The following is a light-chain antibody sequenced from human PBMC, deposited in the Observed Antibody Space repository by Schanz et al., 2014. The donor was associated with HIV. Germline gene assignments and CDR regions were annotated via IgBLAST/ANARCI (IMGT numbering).Light chain of an antibody. CDR3: QQYNDWPPIT. CDR2: AAS. J-gene: IGKJ5*01. CDR1: QAISNS. V-gene: IGKV1-27*01. Sequence: DIQMTQSPSSLSAGVGDRVTITCRASQAISNSLAWYQQTPGKVPKLLIYAASTLQSGVPSRFSGSGSGTEFTLTISSLQPEDVAVYYCQQYNDWPPITFGQGTRLE.